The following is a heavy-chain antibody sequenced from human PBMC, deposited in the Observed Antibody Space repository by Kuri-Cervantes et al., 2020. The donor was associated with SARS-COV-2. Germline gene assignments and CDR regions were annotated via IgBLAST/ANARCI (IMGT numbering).Heavy chain of an antibody. CDR1: GYSFTSYW. V-gene: IGHV1-69*01. Sequence: KISCKGSGYSFTSYWIGWVRQAPGQGLEWMGGIIPIFGTANYAQKFQGRVTITADESTSTAYMELSSLRSEDTAVYYCARGGWSTGDRGYYYYYMDVWGKGTTVTVSS. CDR3: ARGGWSTGDRGYYYYYMDV. D-gene: IGHD7-27*01. CDR2: IIPIFGTA. J-gene: IGHJ6*03.